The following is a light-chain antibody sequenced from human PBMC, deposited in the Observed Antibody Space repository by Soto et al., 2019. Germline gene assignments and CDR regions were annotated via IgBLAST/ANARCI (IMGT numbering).Light chain of an antibody. CDR1: SSNVGNFNV. V-gene: IGLV2-23*02. J-gene: IGLJ1*01. Sequence: QSALTQPASVSGSPGQSITISCTGTSSNVGNFNVVSWYQQHPGKAPKVIIFDVSERPSGVSNRFSGSKSGNTASLTISGLPAEDEADYYCCSYAGSGTNVFRTGTKLTVL. CDR3: CSYAGSGTNV. CDR2: DVS.